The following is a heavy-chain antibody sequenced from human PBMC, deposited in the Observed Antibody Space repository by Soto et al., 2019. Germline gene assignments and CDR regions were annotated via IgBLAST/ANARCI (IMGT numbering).Heavy chain of an antibody. CDR3: ARALGRGHYYYGMDV. CDR2: INPNSGGT. V-gene: IGHV1-2*02. J-gene: IGHJ6*02. CDR1: GYAFTGYY. D-gene: IGHD2-15*01. Sequence: SVEVSCKASGYAFTGYYMHWVRQAPGQGLEWMGWINPNSGGTNYAQKFQGRVTMTRDTSISTAYMELSRLRSDDTAVYYCARALGRGHYYYGMDVWGQGTTVTVSS.